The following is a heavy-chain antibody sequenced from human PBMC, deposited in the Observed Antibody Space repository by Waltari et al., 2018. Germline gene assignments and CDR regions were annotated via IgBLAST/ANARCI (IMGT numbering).Heavy chain of an antibody. D-gene: IGHD2-21*02. CDR1: GFMFSAAD. CDR2: IRSKAENYAT. V-gene: IGHV3-73*02. Sequence: EVQLVEPGGDLVQPGGSLKLSCAASGFMFSAADMHWARQASGKGLEWIGRIRSKAENYATAYAASVRGRFTLSRDDSKNTAYLQMNSLETEDTALYYCIRHNYGGDSDMTDWGQGTLVTVSS. J-gene: IGHJ4*02. CDR3: IRHNYGGDSDMTD.